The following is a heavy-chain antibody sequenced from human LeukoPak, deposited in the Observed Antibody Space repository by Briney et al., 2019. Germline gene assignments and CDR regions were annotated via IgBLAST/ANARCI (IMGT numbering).Heavy chain of an antibody. D-gene: IGHD1-26*01. Sequence: GGSLRLSCAASGFTFSSYAMSWVRQAPGKGLEWVSAISGSGGNTYYADSVKGRFTISRDNSKNTLYLQMNSLRAEDSAAYYCAKLRSGTTGNVEIWGQGTMVTVSS. CDR3: AKLRSGTTGNVEI. V-gene: IGHV3-23*01. CDR1: GFTFSSYA. J-gene: IGHJ3*02. CDR2: ISGSGGNT.